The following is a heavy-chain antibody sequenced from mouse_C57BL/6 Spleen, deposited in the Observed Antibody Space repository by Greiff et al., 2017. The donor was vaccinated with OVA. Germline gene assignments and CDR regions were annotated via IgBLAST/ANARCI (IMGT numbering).Heavy chain of an antibody. J-gene: IGHJ3*01. CDR1: GYTFTSYW. Sequence: QVQLQQPGAELVKPGASVKLSCKASGYTFTSYWMQWVKQRPGQGLEWIGEIDPSDSYTNYNQKFKGKATLTVDTSSSTAYMQLSSLTSEDSAVYYCARIYYDYGPFAYWGQGTLVTVSA. CDR2: IDPSDSYT. V-gene: IGHV1-50*01. CDR3: ARIYYDYGPFAY. D-gene: IGHD2-4*01.